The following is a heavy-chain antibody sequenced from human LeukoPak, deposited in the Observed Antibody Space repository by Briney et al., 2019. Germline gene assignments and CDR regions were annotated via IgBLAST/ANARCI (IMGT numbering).Heavy chain of an antibody. D-gene: IGHD3-9*01. CDR1: GFTFSSYA. CDR3: ASPGHRSEMTLVYYFDY. V-gene: IGHV3-30-3*01. Sequence: GGSLRLSCAASGFTFSSYAMHWVRQAPGKGLEWVAVISYDGSNKYYADSVKGRFTISRDNSKNTLYLQMNSLRAEDTAVYYCASPGHRSEMTLVYYFDYWGQGTLVTVSS. CDR2: ISYDGSNK. J-gene: IGHJ4*02.